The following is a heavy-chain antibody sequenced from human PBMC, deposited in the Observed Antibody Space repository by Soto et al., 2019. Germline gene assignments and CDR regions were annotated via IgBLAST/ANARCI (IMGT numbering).Heavy chain of an antibody. Sequence: QVQLVQSGAEVQKPGASVKVSCKASGYTFTSYDINWVRQATGQGLEWMGWMNPNSGNTGYAQNFQGRVTMTRNTSISTAYMELSSLRSEDTAVYYCARVKSYDILTGYSTWFDPWGQGTLVTVSS. D-gene: IGHD3-9*01. J-gene: IGHJ5*02. CDR3: ARVKSYDILTGYSTWFDP. CDR2: MNPNSGNT. CDR1: GYTFTSYD. V-gene: IGHV1-8*01.